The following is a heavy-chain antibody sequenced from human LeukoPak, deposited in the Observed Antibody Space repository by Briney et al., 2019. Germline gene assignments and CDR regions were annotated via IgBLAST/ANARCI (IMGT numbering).Heavy chain of an antibody. J-gene: IGHJ4*02. CDR1: GGTFSSYA. CDR2: IIPIFGTA. Sequence: GASVKVSCKASGGTFSSYAISWVRQAPGQGPEWMGGIIPIFGTANYAQKFQGRVTITADESTSTAYMELSSLRSEDTAVYYCASETSGYDILTGYYSGTTSFDYWGQGTLVTVSS. D-gene: IGHD3-9*01. V-gene: IGHV1-69*13. CDR3: ASETSGYDILTGYYSGTTSFDY.